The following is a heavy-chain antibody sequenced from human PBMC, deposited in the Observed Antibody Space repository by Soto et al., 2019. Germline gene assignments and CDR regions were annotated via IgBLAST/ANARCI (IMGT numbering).Heavy chain of an antibody. CDR2: ISAYNGNT. CDR3: ARGGLAYCGGDCHPNIRGWRYYYGMDV. CDR1: GYTFTSYG. D-gene: IGHD2-21*02. Sequence: GASVKVSCKASGYTFTSYGISWVRQAPGQGLEWMGWISAYNGNTNYAQKLQGRVTMTTDTSTSTAYMELRSLRSDDTAVYYCARGGLAYCGGDCHPNIRGWRYYYGMDVWGQGTTVTVS. V-gene: IGHV1-18*01. J-gene: IGHJ6*02.